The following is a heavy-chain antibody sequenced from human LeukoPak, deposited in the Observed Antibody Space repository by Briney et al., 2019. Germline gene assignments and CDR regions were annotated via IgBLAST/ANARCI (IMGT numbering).Heavy chain of an antibody. J-gene: IGHJ4*02. Sequence: GASVKVSCKASGYTFTSYYMHWVRQAPGQGLEWVGWINPNSGGTNYAQKFQGRVTMTRDTSISTAYMELSRLRSDDTAVYYCARYSGYDRSSDYWGQGTLVTVSS. CDR3: ARYSGYDRSSDY. V-gene: IGHV1-2*02. D-gene: IGHD5-12*01. CDR2: INPNSGGT. CDR1: GYTFTSYY.